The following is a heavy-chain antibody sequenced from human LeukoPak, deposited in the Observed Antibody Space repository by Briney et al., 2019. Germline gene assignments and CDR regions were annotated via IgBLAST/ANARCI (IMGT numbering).Heavy chain of an antibody. J-gene: IGHJ5*02. D-gene: IGHD2-2*01. CDR1: GGSISSSGYY. CDR2: IYYSGST. V-gene: IGHV4-39*01. CDR3: ARQHCSSTTCYENWFDP. Sequence: SETLSLTCAVSGGSISSSGYYWGWIRQPPGKGLEWIGSIYYSGSTYYNPSLKSRVTISVDTSKNQFSLRLSSVTAADTAVYYCARQHCSSTTCYENWFDPWGQGTLVTVSS.